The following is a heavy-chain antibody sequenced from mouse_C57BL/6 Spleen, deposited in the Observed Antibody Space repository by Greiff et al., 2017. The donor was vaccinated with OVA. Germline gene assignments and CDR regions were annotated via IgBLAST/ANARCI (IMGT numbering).Heavy chain of an antibody. CDR2: ISNGGGST. J-gene: IGHJ4*01. CDR1: GFTFSDYY. Sequence: EVQLQESGGGLVQPGGSLKLSCAASGFTFSDYYMYWVRQTPEKRLEWVAYISNGGGSTYYPDTVKGRFTISRDNAKNTLYLQMSRLKSEDTAMYYCARPPYYYGSSYGAMDYWGQGTSVTVSS. CDR3: ARPPYYYGSSYGAMDY. D-gene: IGHD1-1*01. V-gene: IGHV5-12*01.